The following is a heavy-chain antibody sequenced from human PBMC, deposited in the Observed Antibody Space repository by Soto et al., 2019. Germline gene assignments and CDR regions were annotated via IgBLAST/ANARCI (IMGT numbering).Heavy chain of an antibody. D-gene: IGHD2-15*01. Sequence: QVQLQESGPGLVKSSQTLSLTCAVSGGSINNGDYYWSWIRQPPGKGLEWIGYTYYSGTTHVNPSRKSRLSMSLDTSKNQFSLKQTSVTAADTAVYYCARVKSVVFEMAHPYWYFDLWCCGTLITVSS. CDR1: GGSINNGDYY. V-gene: IGHV4-30-4*01. CDR3: ARVKSVVFEMAHPYWYFDL. J-gene: IGHJ2*01. CDR2: TYYSGTT.